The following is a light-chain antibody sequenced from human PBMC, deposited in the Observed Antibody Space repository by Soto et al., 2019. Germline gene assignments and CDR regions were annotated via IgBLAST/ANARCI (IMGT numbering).Light chain of an antibody. CDR3: QSYDSSLSGSEV. Sequence: QAVVTQPPSVCGAPGQRVTISCTGSSSNIGAGYDVHWYQQLPGTAPKLLMYGNSNRPSGVPDRFSGSKSGTSASLAITGLQAEDEADYYCQSYDSSLSGSEVFGTGTKLTVL. CDR1: SSNIGAGYD. V-gene: IGLV1-40*01. CDR2: GNS. J-gene: IGLJ1*01.